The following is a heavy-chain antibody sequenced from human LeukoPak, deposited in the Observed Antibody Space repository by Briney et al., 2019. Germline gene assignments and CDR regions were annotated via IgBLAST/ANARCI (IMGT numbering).Heavy chain of an antibody. V-gene: IGHV1-2*02. Sequence: GASVKVPCKASGYTFTGYYMHWVRQAPGQGLEWMGWINPNSGGTNYAQKFQGRVTMTRDTSISTAYMELSRLRSDDTAVYYCARDSGYYDFWSGSANWFDPWGQGTLVTVSS. D-gene: IGHD3-3*01. CDR1: GYTFTGYY. J-gene: IGHJ5*02. CDR3: ARDSGYYDFWSGSANWFDP. CDR2: INPNSGGT.